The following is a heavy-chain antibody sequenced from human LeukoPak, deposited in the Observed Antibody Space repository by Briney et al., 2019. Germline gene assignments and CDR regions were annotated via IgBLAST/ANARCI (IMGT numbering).Heavy chain of an antibody. CDR1: GFTFSDFY. V-gene: IGHV3-11*04. D-gene: IGHD3-10*01. CDR2: ISTRGGEI. Sequence: GGSLRLSCAASGFTFSDFYMSWIRQAPGKGLEWVSYISTRGGEIRYADSVKGRFTISRDNAKNTLYLQMNSLRAEDTAVCYCARVLTMVRGVIHAPNWFDPWGQGTLVTVSS. J-gene: IGHJ5*02. CDR3: ARVLTMVRGVIHAPNWFDP.